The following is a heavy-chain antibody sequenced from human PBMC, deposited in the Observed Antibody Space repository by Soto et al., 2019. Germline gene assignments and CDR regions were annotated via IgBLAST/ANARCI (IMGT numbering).Heavy chain of an antibody. CDR2: INSDGSST. CDR1: GFTFSSYW. CDR3: ARDETVLQQQWLANNYYYYGMDV. Sequence: GGSLRLSCAASGFTFSSYWMHWVRQAPGKGLVWVSRINSDGSSTSYADSVKGRFTISRDNAKNTLYLQMNSLRAEDTAVYYCARDETVLQQQWLANNYYYYGMDVWGQGTTVTVSS. J-gene: IGHJ6*02. D-gene: IGHD6-19*01. V-gene: IGHV3-74*01.